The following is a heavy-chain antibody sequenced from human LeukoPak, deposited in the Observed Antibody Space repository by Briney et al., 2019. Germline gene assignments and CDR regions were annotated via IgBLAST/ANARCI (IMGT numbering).Heavy chain of an antibody. V-gene: IGHV3-11*05. CDR1: GFTFSDYY. CDR3: ARDAVSLAAAGTSVQ. D-gene: IGHD6-13*01. J-gene: IGHJ1*01. CDR2: ISSSSSYT. Sequence: GGSVSLSCAASGFTFSDYYMSWIGQAPEKGLEWVSYISSSSSYTNYADSVKGPFTIYRDNAKNSLYLQMNSLRAEDTAVYYCARDAVSLAAAGTSVQWGQSSRLTVSS.